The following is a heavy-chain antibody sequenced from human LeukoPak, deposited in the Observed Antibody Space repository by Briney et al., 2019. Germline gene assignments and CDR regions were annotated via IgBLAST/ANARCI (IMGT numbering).Heavy chain of an antibody. J-gene: IGHJ6*03. D-gene: IGHD2-2*01. CDR1: GYSISSYY. CDR2: INHSGST. V-gene: IGHV4-34*01. CDR3: ARVGGYCSSTSCYYYYYYYMDV. Sequence: SETLSLTCTVSGYSISSYYWSWLRQPPGKGLEWIGEINHSGSTNYNPSLKSRVTISVDTSKNQFSLKLSSVTAADTAVYYCARVGGYCSSTSCYYYYYYYMDVWGKGTTVTVSS.